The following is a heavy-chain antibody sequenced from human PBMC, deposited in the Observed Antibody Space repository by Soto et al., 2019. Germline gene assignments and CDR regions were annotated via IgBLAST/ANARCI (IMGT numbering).Heavy chain of an antibody. CDR3: AHRGGATVGLYYFDY. V-gene: IGHV2-5*01. CDR1: GLSVITTLVG. D-gene: IGHD3-16*01. CDR2: IYWHDDK. Sequence: DSGPTLVNPKQPLTLTFTFSGLSVITTLVGVRGIRQPPGKALEWLALIYWHDDKRYSPSLKSRLTITKDTSKNQVVLTMTNMDPVDTATYYCAHRGGATVGLYYFDYWGQGALVTVSS. J-gene: IGHJ4*02.